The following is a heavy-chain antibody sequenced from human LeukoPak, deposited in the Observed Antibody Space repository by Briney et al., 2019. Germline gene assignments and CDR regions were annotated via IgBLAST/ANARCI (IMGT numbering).Heavy chain of an antibody. CDR3: AKDPGGGSYFPLDY. V-gene: IGHV3-74*01. CDR2: INSDGSST. D-gene: IGHD1-26*01. J-gene: IGHJ4*02. CDR1: GFTFSSYW. Sequence: GGSLRLSCAASGFTFSSYWMHWVRQAPGKGLVWVSRINSDGSSTSYADSVKGRFAISRDNAKNTLYLQMNSLRAEDTAVYYCAKDPGGGSYFPLDYWGQGTLVTVSS.